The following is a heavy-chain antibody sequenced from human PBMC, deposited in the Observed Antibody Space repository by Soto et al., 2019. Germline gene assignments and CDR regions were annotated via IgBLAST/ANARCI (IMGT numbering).Heavy chain of an antibody. V-gene: IGHV4-34*01. CDR2: INHSGST. D-gene: IGHD3-22*01. J-gene: IGHJ4*02. Sequence: PSETLSLTCAVYGGSFSGYYWSWIRQPPGKGLEWIGEINHSGSTNYNPSLKSRVTISVDTSKNQFSLKLSSVTAADTAVYYCASVLTWGDSNGYPHPPFDYWGQGTLVTVSS. CDR1: GGSFSGYY. CDR3: ASVLTWGDSNGYPHPPFDY.